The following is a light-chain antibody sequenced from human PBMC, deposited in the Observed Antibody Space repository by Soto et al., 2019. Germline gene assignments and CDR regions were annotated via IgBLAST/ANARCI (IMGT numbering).Light chain of an antibody. CDR2: DAS. CDR1: QSVSSY. CDR3: QQRSNWLT. Sequence: EIVLTQSPATLSLSPGQRATLSCRASQSVSSYLAWYQQKPGQAPRLLLYDASGMATGIPARFSGSGSGTDFTLTISSLEPEDFAVYYCQQRSNWLTFGGGTKVEIK. V-gene: IGKV3-11*01. J-gene: IGKJ4*01.